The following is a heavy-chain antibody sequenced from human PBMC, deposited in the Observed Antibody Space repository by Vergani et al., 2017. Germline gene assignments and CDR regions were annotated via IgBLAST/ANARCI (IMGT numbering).Heavy chain of an antibody. J-gene: IGHJ2*01. CDR3: ARRQTVTLGYFDL. CDR2: IYYSGST. D-gene: IGHD4-17*01. CDR1: ADSISSGSYY. Sequence: QLQLQQSGPGLVKPSETLVLTCTVSADSISSGSYYWGWIRQPPGKGLEWIGSIYYSGSTYYNPSFKSRVTISVDTSKNQFSLKLSSVTAADTAVYYCARRQTVTLGYFDLWGRGTLVTVSS. V-gene: IGHV4-39*01.